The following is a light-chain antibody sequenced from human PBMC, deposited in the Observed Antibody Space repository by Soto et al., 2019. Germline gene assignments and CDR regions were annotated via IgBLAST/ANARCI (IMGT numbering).Light chain of an antibody. Sequence: DIQMTQSPSTLSASVGDRVTITCRASQSISSWLAWYQQKPGKAPKLLIYKASSLESGVPSRFSGSGSGTQFTLTISSLQPDYVATYYRQQYNSYSTFGQGTKVEIK. J-gene: IGKJ1*01. CDR1: QSISSW. CDR2: KAS. CDR3: QQYNSYST. V-gene: IGKV1-5*03.